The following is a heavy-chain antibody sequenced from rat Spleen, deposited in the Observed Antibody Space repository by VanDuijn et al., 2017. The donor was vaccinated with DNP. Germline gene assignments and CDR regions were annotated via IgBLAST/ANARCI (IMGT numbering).Heavy chain of an antibody. CDR2: ISYEGSIT. Sequence: EVQLVESGGGPVQPGRSLKLSCVASGFIFSNYWMTWIRQAPKKGLEWVASISYEGSITYYGDSVKARFTISRDNAQNTLYLQMNSLRSEDTATYYCTREPLPRYFDYWGQGVTVTVSS. J-gene: IGHJ2*01. CDR3: TREPLPRYFDY. CDR1: GFIFSNYW. V-gene: IGHV5-31*01. D-gene: IGHD3-1*01.